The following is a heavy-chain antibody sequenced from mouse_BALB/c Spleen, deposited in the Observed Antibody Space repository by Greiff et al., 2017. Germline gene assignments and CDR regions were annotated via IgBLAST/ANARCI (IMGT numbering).Heavy chain of an antibody. J-gene: IGHJ2*01. D-gene: IGHD4-1*01. CDR2: INPSSGYT. Sequence: VKLMESAAELARPGASVKMSCKASGYTFTSYTMHWVKQRPGQGLEWIGYINPSSGYTEYNQKFKDKTTLTADKSSSTAYMQLSSLTSEDSAVYYCARWVLGHGFDYWGQGTTLTVSS. CDR3: ARWVLGHGFDY. CDR1: GYTFTSYT. V-gene: IGHV1-4*02.